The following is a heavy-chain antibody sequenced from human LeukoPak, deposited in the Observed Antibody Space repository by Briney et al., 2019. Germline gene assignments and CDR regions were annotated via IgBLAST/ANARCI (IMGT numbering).Heavy chain of an antibody. D-gene: IGHD3-9*01. Sequence: GGSLRLSCAASGFTFSDHYMDWVRQAPGKGLEWVGRTRNKANRYTTEYAASVKGRFTISRDDSKNSLYLQMNSLKTEDTAVYYCARNGVYDILTKYYFDYWGQGTLVTVSS. V-gene: IGHV3-72*01. J-gene: IGHJ4*02. CDR2: TRNKANRYTT. CDR3: ARNGVYDILTKYYFDY. CDR1: GFTFSDHY.